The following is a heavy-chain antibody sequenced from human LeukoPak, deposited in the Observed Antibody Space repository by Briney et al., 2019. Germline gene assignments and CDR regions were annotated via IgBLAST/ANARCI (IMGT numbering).Heavy chain of an antibody. Sequence: GGSLRLSCAASGFTFNNYAMNWVRQAPGKGLEYVSAISSNGGSTYYANSVKGRFTISRDNPKNTLYLQMGSLRAEDMAVYYCARAHGAYYGSGSYYRSYFDYWGQGTLVTVSS. CDR2: ISSNGGST. D-gene: IGHD3-10*01. V-gene: IGHV3-64*01. J-gene: IGHJ4*02. CDR3: ARAHGAYYGSGSYYRSYFDY. CDR1: GFTFNNYA.